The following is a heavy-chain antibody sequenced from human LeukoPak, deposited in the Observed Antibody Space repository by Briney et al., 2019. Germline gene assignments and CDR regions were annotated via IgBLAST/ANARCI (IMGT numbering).Heavy chain of an antibody. V-gene: IGHV4-39*07. D-gene: IGHD3-3*01. CDR2: IYYSGST. CDR1: GGSISSSSYY. J-gene: IGHJ4*02. CDR3: AREIRGRGITIFGVVTRFDY. Sequence: TSETPSLTCTVSGGSISSSSYYWGWIRQPPGKGLEWIGSIYYSGSTYYNPSLKSRVTISVDTSKNQFSLKLSSVTAADTAVYYCAREIRGRGITIFGVVTRFDYWGQGTLVTVSS.